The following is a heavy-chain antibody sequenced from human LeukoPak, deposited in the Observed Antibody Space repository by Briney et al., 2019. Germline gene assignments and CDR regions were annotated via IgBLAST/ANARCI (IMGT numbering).Heavy chain of an antibody. V-gene: IGHV1-2*02. CDR2: INPNIDGT. CDR3: AIETNIAASRGLDV. J-gene: IGHJ6*02. CDR1: GYTFTGYY. D-gene: IGHD2-15*01. Sequence: PLKVSCKASGYTFTGYYMHWVRQAPGQGLEWMGWINPNIDGTNYAQKFQGRVTMTRDTSINTAYMDLSRLRSDDTAVYYCAIETNIAASRGLDVWGQGTTVTVSS.